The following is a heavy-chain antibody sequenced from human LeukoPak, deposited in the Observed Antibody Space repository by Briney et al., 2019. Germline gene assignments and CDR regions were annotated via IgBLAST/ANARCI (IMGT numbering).Heavy chain of an antibody. D-gene: IGHD3-3*01. CDR1: GYTFTSCG. V-gene: IGHV1-18*01. CDR3: ASSPTIFGGDGFDY. J-gene: IGHJ4*02. Sequence: ASVKVSCKASGYTFTSCGISWVRQAPGQGLEWMGWISAYNGNTNYAQKLQGRVTMTTDTSTSTAYMELRSLRSDDTAVYYCASSPTIFGGDGFDYWGQGTLVTVSS. CDR2: ISAYNGNT.